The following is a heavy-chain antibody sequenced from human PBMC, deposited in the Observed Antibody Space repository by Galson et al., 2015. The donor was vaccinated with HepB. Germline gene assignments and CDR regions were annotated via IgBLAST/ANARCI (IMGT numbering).Heavy chain of an antibody. D-gene: IGHD2-21*01. CDR2: ISAYNGNT. V-gene: IGHV1-18*01. J-gene: IGHJ4*02. CDR1: GYTFTSYG. CDR3: ARDPPGILWWSTGEFDY. Sequence: SVKVSCKASGYTFTSYGISWVRQAPGQGLEWMGWISAYNGNTNYAQKLQGRVTMTTDTSTSTAYMELRSLRSDDTAVYYCARDPPGILWWSTGEFDYWGQGTLVTVSS.